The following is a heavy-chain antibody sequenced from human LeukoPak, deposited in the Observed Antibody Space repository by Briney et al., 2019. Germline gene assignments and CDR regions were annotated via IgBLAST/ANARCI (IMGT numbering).Heavy chain of an antibody. Sequence: ASVKVSCKASGYTFTSYGISWVRRAPGQGLEWMRWISAYNGNTNYAQKLQGRVTMTTDTSTSTAYMELRSLRSDDTAVYYCARMVATWYYFDYWGQGTLVTVSS. J-gene: IGHJ4*02. CDR1: GYTFTSYG. D-gene: IGHD5-12*01. CDR2: ISAYNGNT. CDR3: ARMVATWYYFDY. V-gene: IGHV1-18*01.